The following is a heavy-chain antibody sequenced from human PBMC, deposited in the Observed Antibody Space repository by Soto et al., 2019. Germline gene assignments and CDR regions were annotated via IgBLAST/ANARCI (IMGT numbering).Heavy chain of an antibody. V-gene: IGHV5-10-1*01. CDR3: ASHIQPYYYYGMDV. J-gene: IGHJ6*02. CDR1: GYIFTSYW. D-gene: IGHD5-18*01. CDR2: IDPSDSYT. Sequence: ESLKISCKGSGYIFTSYWISWVRQMPGKGLEWMGRIDPSDSYTNYSPSFQGHVTISADKSISTAYLQWSSLKASDTAMYYCASHIQPYYYYGMDVWGQGTTVTVSS.